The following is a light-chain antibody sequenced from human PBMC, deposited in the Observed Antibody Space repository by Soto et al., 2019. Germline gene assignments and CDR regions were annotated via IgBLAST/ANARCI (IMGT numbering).Light chain of an antibody. V-gene: IGKV3-15*01. CDR2: DAS. Sequence: EIVMTQSPATLSVSPGERATLSCRASQSVNSNLAWYQQKPGQAPRLLISDASTRATGVPARFSGSGSGTEFTLTLSSLQSEDSGIYYCQQYNFWPPLTFGGGTKVEIK. CDR3: QQYNFWPPLT. CDR1: QSVNSN. J-gene: IGKJ4*01.